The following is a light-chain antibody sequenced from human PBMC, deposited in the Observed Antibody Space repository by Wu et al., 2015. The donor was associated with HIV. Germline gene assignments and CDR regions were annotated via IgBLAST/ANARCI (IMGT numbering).Light chain of an antibody. CDR2: GAS. J-gene: IGKJ1*01. V-gene: IGKV3D-20*02. CDR3: QQRSNWPWT. Sequence: ENVLTQSPGTLSLSPGQRATLSCRASQRVNNDYFAWFQQKPGQAPRLLIYGASSRATGIPDRFSGSGSGTDFTLTISSLGPEDFALYYCQQRSNWPWTFGQGTKVEFK. CDR1: QRVNNDY.